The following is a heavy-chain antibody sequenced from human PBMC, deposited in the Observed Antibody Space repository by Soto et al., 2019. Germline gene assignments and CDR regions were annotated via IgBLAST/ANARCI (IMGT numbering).Heavy chain of an antibody. CDR2: VNPMTGST. D-gene: IGHD1-7*01. CDR3: ARDGREGTD. V-gene: IGHV1-46*01. Sequence: GASLRVSWRASGYKFTSYCIHWVRQAPGLGLEWMAIVNPMTGSTDYAQKFQGRVTMTRDTSTTTVYMDLRSLRSEDTAIYYCARDGREGTDWGQVTLVTVSS. CDR1: GYKFTSYC. J-gene: IGHJ4*02.